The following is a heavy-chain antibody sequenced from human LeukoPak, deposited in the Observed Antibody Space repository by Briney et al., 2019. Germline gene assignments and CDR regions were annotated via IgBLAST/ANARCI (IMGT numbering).Heavy chain of an antibody. D-gene: IGHD3-9*01. Sequence: PSETLSLTCAVYGGSFSGYYWSWTRQPPGKGLEWIGEINHSGSTNYNPSLKNRITISVATSKKQFSLKMSSVTAADTAVYYCARDRADYDILTGYYSVKYNWFDPWGQGTLVTVSS. J-gene: IGHJ5*02. V-gene: IGHV4-34*01. CDR1: GGSFSGYY. CDR2: INHSGST. CDR3: ARDRADYDILTGYYSVKYNWFDP.